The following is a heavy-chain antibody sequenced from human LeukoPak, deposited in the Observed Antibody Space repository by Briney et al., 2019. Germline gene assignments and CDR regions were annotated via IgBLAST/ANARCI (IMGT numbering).Heavy chain of an antibody. V-gene: IGHV3-7*01. CDR1: GFSFSGSW. J-gene: IGHJ4*02. CDR3: AAWTDRGYNF. CDR2: INPDGSQK. D-gene: IGHD5-24*01. Sequence: GESLRLSCAASGFSFSGSWMNWVRQAPGKGLEWVANINPDGSQKRFVDSVMGRFTMSRDNAKNSLYLQMNSLRVGDTAVFYCAAWTDRGYNFWGQGTLVTVSS.